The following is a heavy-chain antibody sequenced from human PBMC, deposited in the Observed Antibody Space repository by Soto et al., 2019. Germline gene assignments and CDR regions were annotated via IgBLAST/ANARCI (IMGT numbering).Heavy chain of an antibody. V-gene: IGHV5-51*01. CDR3: ARGGNYLEY. J-gene: IGHJ4*02. CDR1: GYTFTSYW. CDR2: VYGGDSDR. Sequence: GASLKISCKGSGYTFTSYWIAWVRQKPGKGLEWLGAVYGGDSDRRHNPTFQGQITMSVDKSSNTAYLQWSRLNASHTAMYYCARGGNYLEYWGQGVLVTVSS. D-gene: IGHD6-25*01.